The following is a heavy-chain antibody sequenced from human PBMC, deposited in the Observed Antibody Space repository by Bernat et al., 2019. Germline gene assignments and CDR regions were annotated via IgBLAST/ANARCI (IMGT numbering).Heavy chain of an antibody. J-gene: IGHJ5*02. V-gene: IGHV3-23*04. Sequence: EVQLVESGGGLVQPGGSLRLSCAASGFTFSSYAMSWVRQAPGKGLEWVSAISGSGGSTYYADSVKGRFTISRDNSKNTLYLQMNSLRAEDTAVYYCTTDLAGYYYDSSGYYGGWFDPWGQGTLVTVSS. CDR3: TTDLAGYYYDSSGYYGGWFDP. D-gene: IGHD3-22*01. CDR1: GFTFSSYA. CDR2: ISGSGGST.